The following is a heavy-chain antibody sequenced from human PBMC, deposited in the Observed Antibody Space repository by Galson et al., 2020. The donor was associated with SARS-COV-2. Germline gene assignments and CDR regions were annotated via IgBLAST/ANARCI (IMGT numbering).Heavy chain of an antibody. CDR2: VSGSGDTT. Sequence: GGSLRLSCAASGFTFNNYAMNWVRQAPGKGLEWVSAVSGSGDTTYYADSVKGRFTISRDNSKNMLYLQLNNLSAEDTAVYYCAKPYYYDSTSWLDSWGQGTLVTVSS. D-gene: IGHD3-22*01. CDR1: GFTFNNYA. CDR3: AKPYYYDSTSWLDS. V-gene: IGHV3-23*01. J-gene: IGHJ4*02.